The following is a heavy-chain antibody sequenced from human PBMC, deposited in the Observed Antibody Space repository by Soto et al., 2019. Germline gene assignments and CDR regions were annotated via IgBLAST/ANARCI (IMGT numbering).Heavy chain of an antibody. D-gene: IGHD6-19*01. V-gene: IGHV4-59*01. CDR2: VYYTGST. Sequence: SETLSLTCSVSGGSISGSYWSWIRQSAGKGLEWLGYVYYTGSTSYSPYLRSRVSISVDTSKNEFSLRLSSVTAADTAVYFCARSVAVPGAHIDYWGQGTQVTVSS. CDR3: ARSVAVPGAHIDY. J-gene: IGHJ4*02. CDR1: GGSISGSY.